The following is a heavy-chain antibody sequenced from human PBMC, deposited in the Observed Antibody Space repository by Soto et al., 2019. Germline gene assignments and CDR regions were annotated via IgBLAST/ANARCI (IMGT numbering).Heavy chain of an antibody. Sequence: EVQLVESGGGLVQPGGSLRLSCAASGFTVSSNYMSWVRQAPGKGLEWVSVIYSGGSTYYADSVKGRFTISRDNSKNTLYLQMNSLRAEDTAVYYCARESSIAARPSNYWGQGTLVTVSS. J-gene: IGHJ4*02. D-gene: IGHD6-6*01. V-gene: IGHV3-66*01. CDR1: GFTVSSNY. CDR3: ARESSIAARPSNY. CDR2: IYSGGST.